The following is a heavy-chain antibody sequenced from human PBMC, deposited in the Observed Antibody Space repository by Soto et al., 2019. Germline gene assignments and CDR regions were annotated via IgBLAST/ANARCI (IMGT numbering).Heavy chain of an antibody. J-gene: IGHJ6*02. V-gene: IGHV3-9*01. CDR3: AKASWPTYYYYGMDV. CDR2: ISWNSGSI. D-gene: IGHD2-2*01. CDR1: GFTFDDYA. Sequence: GGSLRLSCAASGFTFDDYAMHWVRQAPGKGPEWVSGISWNSGSIGYADSVKGRFTISRDNAKNSLYLQMNSLRAEDTALYYCAKASWPTYYYYGMDVWGQGTTVTVSS.